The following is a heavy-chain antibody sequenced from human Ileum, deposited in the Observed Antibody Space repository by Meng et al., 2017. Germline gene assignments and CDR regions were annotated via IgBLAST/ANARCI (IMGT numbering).Heavy chain of an antibody. V-gene: IGHV4-34*01. CDR3: ARVKYYLDSTGYFGKYYFDS. Sequence: GSLRLSCGVYGGSLSGYYWSWIRQPPGKGLEWIGEINQSGSTIYNPSLKSRVTISVDTSKNQFSLRLTSVTAADSAAYYCARVKYYLDSTGYFGKYYFDSWGQGTRVTVSS. CDR1: GGSLSGYY. D-gene: IGHD3-22*01. CDR2: INQSGST. J-gene: IGHJ4*02.